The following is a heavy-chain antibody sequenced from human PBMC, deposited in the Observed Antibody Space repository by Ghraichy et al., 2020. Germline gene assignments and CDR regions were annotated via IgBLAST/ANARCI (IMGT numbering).Heavy chain of an antibody. V-gene: IGHV1-46*01. CDR1: GYTFTSYY. J-gene: IGHJ4*02. Sequence: ASVKVSCKASGYTFTSYYMHWVRQAPGQGLEWMGIINPSGGSTSYAQKFQGRVTMTRDTSTSTVYMELSSLRSEDTAVYYCARDLSYYYDSSGYYYEDYWGQGTLVTVSS. CDR2: INPSGGST. D-gene: IGHD3-22*01. CDR3: ARDLSYYYDSSGYYYEDY.